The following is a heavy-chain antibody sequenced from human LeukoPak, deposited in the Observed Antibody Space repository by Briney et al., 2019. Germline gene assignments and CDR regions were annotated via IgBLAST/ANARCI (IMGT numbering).Heavy chain of an antibody. J-gene: IGHJ5*02. CDR1: GFTFSTFE. CDR2: IDSRGGTT. Sequence: GGSLRLSCVASGFTFSTFEMTWVRQAPGKGLEWVSVIDSRGGTTYYADSVKGRFTISRDNSKSTLYLQMNSLRGDDTAVYYCARLGIGVTMVRGVIQASFDPWGQGTLVTVSS. D-gene: IGHD3-10*01. V-gene: IGHV3-23*01. CDR3: ARLGIGVTMVRGVIQASFDP.